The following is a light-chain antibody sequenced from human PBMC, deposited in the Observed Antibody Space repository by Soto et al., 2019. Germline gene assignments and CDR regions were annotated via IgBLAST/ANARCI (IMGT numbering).Light chain of an antibody. CDR1: SSDVGGFDH. CDR2: DVS. CDR3: NSFTTTNTNG. Sequence: QSVLTQPASVSGSPGQSITISCTGASSDVGGFDHVSWYQQHPGKVPRLLIYDVSSRPSGVSDRFSGSKSGNTASLTISGLQAEDEADYYCNSFTTTNTNGFGTGTKLTVL. V-gene: IGLV2-14*03. J-gene: IGLJ1*01.